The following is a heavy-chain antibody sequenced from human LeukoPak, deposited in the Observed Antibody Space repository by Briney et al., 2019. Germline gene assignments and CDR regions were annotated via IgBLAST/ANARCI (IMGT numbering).Heavy chain of an antibody. D-gene: IGHD2/OR15-2a*01. J-gene: IGHJ4*02. CDR1: GGSISSGGYS. Sequence: PSQTLSLTCAVSGGSISSGGYSWSWIRQPPGKGLEWIGYIYHSGSTYYNPSLKSRVTISVDRSKNQFSLKLSSVTAADTAVYYCARINKGYFDYWGQGTLVTVSS. V-gene: IGHV4-30-2*01. CDR2: IYHSGST. CDR3: ARINKGYFDY.